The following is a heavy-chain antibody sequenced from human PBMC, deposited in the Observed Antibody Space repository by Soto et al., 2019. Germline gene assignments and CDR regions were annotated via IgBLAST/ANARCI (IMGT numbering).Heavy chain of an antibody. V-gene: IGHV3-20*04. D-gene: IGHD1-1*01. CDR3: ATDSGTSDY. Sequence: GGSLRLSCVASGFIFDDHVMHWVRQVRGKGLEWVGHITWDGYSIGYGGSVRGRFTISRDNAKNSLYLQLNSLRADDTAVYYCATDSGTSDYWGQGTLVTVSS. CDR2: ITWDGYSI. CDR1: GFIFDDHV. J-gene: IGHJ4*02.